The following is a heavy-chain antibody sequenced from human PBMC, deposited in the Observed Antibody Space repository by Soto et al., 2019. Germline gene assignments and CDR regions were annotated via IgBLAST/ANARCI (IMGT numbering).Heavy chain of an antibody. D-gene: IGHD3-22*01. J-gene: IGHJ4*02. CDR2: IYWDDDK. CDR1: GFSLSTSGVG. CDR3: AHLYYYDSSGYYYVWAFDY. Sequence: QITLKESGPTLVKPTQTLTLTCTFSGFSLSTSGVGVGWIRQPPGKALEWLALIYWDDDKRYSPSLKSRLTITKDTSKNQVVLTMTNMDPVDTATYYCAHLYYYDSSGYYYVWAFDYWGQGTLVTVSS. V-gene: IGHV2-5*02.